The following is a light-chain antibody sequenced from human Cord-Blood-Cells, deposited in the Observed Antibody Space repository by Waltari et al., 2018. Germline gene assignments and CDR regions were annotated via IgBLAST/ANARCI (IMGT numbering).Light chain of an antibody. J-gene: IGKJ5*01. CDR2: GAS. CDR1: QSVSSN. V-gene: IGKV3-15*01. CDR3: QQYNNWPPIT. Sequence: DIVMTQTPATLSVSPGARATLSCRASQSVSSNLAWYQQKPGQGPRLLIYGASTRATGIPARFSGSGSWTEFTLTISSLQSEDFAVYYCQQYNNWPPITFGQGTRLEIK.